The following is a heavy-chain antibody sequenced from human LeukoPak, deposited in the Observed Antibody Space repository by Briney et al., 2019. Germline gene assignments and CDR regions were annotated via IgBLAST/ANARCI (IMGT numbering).Heavy chain of an antibody. CDR2: ISWNSGSI. Sequence: GGSLRLSCAASGFTFDDYAMHWVRQAPGKGLEWVSGISWNSGSIGYADSVKGRFTISRDNSKNTLYLQMNSLRAEDTAVYYFARRSGAYGNDAFDIWGQGTMVTVSS. CDR1: GFTFDDYA. D-gene: IGHD3-3*01. V-gene: IGHV3-9*01. CDR3: ARRSGAYGNDAFDI. J-gene: IGHJ3*02.